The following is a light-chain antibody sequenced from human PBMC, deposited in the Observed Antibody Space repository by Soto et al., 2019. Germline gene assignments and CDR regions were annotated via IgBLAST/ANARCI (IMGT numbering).Light chain of an antibody. V-gene: IGKV3D-20*02. CDR2: DAS. Sequence: ATLSLSSGERATLSCRASQTVRNNYLAWYQQKPGQAPRLLIYDASSRATGIPDRFSGGGSGTDFTLTISRLQAEDCVGYRSAHLSCHPLTSG. J-gene: IGKJ4*01. CDR1: QTVRNNY. CDR3: AHLSCHPLT.